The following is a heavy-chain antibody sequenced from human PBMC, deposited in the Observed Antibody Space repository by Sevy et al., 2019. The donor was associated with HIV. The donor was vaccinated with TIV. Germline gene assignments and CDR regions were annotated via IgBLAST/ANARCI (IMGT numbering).Heavy chain of an antibody. Sequence: ASVKVSCKASGYTFSTYGISWVRHAPGQGLEWMGWISDYNGHTNYAQKVQGRVTMSIDTSTRTAYMELRSLRSDDTALYYCARDRGQVLEEILFDNWGQGTLVTVSS. V-gene: IGHV1-18*01. D-gene: IGHD3-10*01. CDR2: ISDYNGHT. CDR1: GYTFSTYG. J-gene: IGHJ4*02. CDR3: ARDRGQVLEEILFDN.